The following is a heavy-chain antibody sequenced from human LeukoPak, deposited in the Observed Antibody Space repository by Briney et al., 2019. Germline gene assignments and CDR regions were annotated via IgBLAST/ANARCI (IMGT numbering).Heavy chain of an antibody. V-gene: IGHV4-30-4*08. D-gene: IGHD3-10*01. J-gene: IGHJ5*02. CDR2: IYYSGST. Sequence: SWVRQPPGKGLEWTGYIYYSGSTYYNPSLKSRVTISVDTSKNQFSLKLSSVTAADTAVYYCAMTGIWSAANWFDPWGQGTLVTVSS. CDR3: AMTGIWSAANWFDP.